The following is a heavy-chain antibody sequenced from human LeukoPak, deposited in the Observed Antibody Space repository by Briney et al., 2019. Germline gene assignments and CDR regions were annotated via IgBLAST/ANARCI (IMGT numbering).Heavy chain of an antibody. Sequence: GALRLSCAASGFTFSSYWMSWVRQAPGKGLEWVANIKQDGSEKYYVDSVKGRFTISRDNAKNSLYLQMNSLRAEDTAVYYCARPEYLPPATNAFDIWGQGTMVTVSS. V-gene: IGHV3-7*01. D-gene: IGHD2-15*01. CDR3: ARPEYLPPATNAFDI. CDR1: GFTFSSYW. J-gene: IGHJ3*02. CDR2: IKQDGSEK.